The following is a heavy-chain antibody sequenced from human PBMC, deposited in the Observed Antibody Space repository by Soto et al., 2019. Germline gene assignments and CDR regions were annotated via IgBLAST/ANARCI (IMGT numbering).Heavy chain of an antibody. CDR1: GVTFSTYS. CDR2: ISSSSTYI. Sequence: GGSLRLSCAASGVTFSTYSMNWVRQAPGKGLEWVSYISSSSTYIYYADSVKGRFTISRDNAKNSLYLQMNSLRAEDTAVYYCLIAVAGSFAPDYWGQGTLVTVSS. D-gene: IGHD6-19*01. V-gene: IGHV3-21*01. J-gene: IGHJ4*02. CDR3: LIAVAGSFAPDY.